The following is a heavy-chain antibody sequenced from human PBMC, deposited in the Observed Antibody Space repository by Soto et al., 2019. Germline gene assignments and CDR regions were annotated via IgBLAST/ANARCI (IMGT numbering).Heavy chain of an antibody. D-gene: IGHD2-15*01. CDR1: GFSLNTRAVG. Sequence: QITLKEAGPTLVKPTQTLTLTCTFSGFSLNTRAVGVGWIRQPPGKALEWHALINWNDDKRYSPSLKDRLTITKDTSKNHVVLTMTNIDPVDTATYYCAHRHDLGGFDIWGQGTTVTVSS. CDR2: INWNDDK. J-gene: IGHJ3*02. CDR3: AHRHDLGGFDI. V-gene: IGHV2-5*01.